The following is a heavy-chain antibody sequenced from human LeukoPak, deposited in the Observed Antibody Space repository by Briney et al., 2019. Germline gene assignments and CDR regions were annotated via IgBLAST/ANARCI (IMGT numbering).Heavy chain of an antibody. V-gene: IGHV4-59*01. D-gene: IGHD3-9*01. CDR2: IYYSGST. Sequence: SETLSLTCTVSGGSISSYYLSWIRQPPGKGLEWIGYIYYSGSTNYNPSLKSRVTISLDTSKNQFSLRLSSVTAADTAVYYCARSYDSRGNYYYGMDVWGQGTTVTVSS. CDR3: ARSYDSRGNYYYGMDV. J-gene: IGHJ6*02. CDR1: GGSISSYY.